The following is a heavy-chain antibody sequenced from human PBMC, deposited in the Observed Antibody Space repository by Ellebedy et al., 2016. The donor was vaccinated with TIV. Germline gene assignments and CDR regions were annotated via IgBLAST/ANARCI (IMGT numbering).Heavy chain of an antibody. Sequence: GESLKISCAASGFTFSNHGMSWVRQAPGKGLEWVSGIRGSGGSTHYADSVKGRFTISRDNSENTLYLQMNSLRVEDTAVYYCAKDIFYGDYCFDCWGQGTLVTVSP. V-gene: IGHV3-23*01. D-gene: IGHD4-17*01. CDR3: AKDIFYGDYCFDC. CDR1: GFTFSNHG. CDR2: IRGSGGST. J-gene: IGHJ4*02.